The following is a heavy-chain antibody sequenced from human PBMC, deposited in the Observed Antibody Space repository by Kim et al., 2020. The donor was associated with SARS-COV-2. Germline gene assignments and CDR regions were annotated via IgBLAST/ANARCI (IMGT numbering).Heavy chain of an antibody. D-gene: IGHD4-17*01. CDR2: IIPIFGTA. J-gene: IGHJ6*03. Sequence: SVKVSCKASGGTFSSYAISWVRQAPGQGLEWMGGIIPIFGTANYAQKFQGRVTITADESTSTAYMELSSLRSEDTAVYYCASATTTTVTRFGWPNYYYYYMDVWGKGTTVTVSS. V-gene: IGHV1-69*13. CDR1: GGTFSSYA. CDR3: ASATTTTVTRFGWPNYYYYYMDV.